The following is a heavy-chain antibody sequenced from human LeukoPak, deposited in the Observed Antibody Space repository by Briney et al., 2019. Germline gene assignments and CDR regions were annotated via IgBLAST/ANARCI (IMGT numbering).Heavy chain of an antibody. V-gene: IGHV4-61*01. CDR2: IYYSGST. CDR3: ARAEQLWLWTDY. J-gene: IGHJ4*02. Sequence: SETLSLTCTVSGGSVSSGSYYWSWIRQPPGKGLEWIGYIYYSGSTNYNPSPKSRVTISVDTSKNQFSLKLSSVTAADTAVYYCARAEQLWLWTDYWGQGTLVTVSS. CDR1: GGSVSSGSYY. D-gene: IGHD5-18*01.